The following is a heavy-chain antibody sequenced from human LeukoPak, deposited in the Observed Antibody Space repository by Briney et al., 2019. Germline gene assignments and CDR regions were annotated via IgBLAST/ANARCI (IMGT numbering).Heavy chain of an antibody. V-gene: IGHV3-74*01. Sequence: GGSLRLSCAASGFTFSSYWMHWVRQAPGKGLVWVSRISGDGSTTRYADSVKGRFTISRDNAKNTLLLQMSSLRAEDTAVYYCARDNNWNYPDYWGQGTLVTVSS. CDR3: ARDNNWNYPDY. D-gene: IGHD1-7*01. CDR1: GFTFSSYW. CDR2: ISGDGSTT. J-gene: IGHJ4*02.